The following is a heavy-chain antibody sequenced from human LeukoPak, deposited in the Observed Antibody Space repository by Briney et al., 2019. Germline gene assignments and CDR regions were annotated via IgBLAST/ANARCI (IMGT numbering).Heavy chain of an antibody. D-gene: IGHD3-9*01. CDR3: ARERGGRYFDWLPYPLDY. CDR1: GGSISSYY. J-gene: IGHJ4*02. V-gene: IGHV4-59*01. Sequence: SETLSLTCTVSGGSISSYYWSWIRQPPGKGLEWIGYIYYSGSTNYSPSLKSRVTISLDTSKNQFSLKLSSVTAADTAVYYCARERGGRYFDWLPYPLDYWGQGTLVTVSS. CDR2: IYYSGST.